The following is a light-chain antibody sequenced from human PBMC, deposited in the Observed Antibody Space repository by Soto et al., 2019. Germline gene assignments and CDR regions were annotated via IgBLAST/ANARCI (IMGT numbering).Light chain of an antibody. V-gene: IGKV1-5*01. Sequence: DIQVTQSPATISAFVGDRVTISCRARQSIGTWLAWYQQKPGKAPKLLIYDASTLESGVPSRFSGSGSGTEFTLTISSLQPEDVATYYCQEYNSYPVSFGQGTRLDI. CDR2: DAS. CDR1: QSIGTW. J-gene: IGKJ5*01. CDR3: QEYNSYPVS.